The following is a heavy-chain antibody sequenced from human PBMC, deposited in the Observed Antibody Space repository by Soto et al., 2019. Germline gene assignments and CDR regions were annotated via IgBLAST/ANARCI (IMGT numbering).Heavy chain of an antibody. D-gene: IGHD3-10*01. CDR2: ISASGGTT. Sequence: GGSLRLSCAASGFTFSSYAMTWVRQAPGKGLEWVSVISASGGTTNYADSVKGRFTISRDNSKKTLYLQMNSLRAEDTAVYYCAESRGSGRLDYYYYMDVWGKGTPVTVSS. J-gene: IGHJ6*03. V-gene: IGHV3-23*01. CDR1: GFTFSSYA. CDR3: AESRGSGRLDYYYYMDV.